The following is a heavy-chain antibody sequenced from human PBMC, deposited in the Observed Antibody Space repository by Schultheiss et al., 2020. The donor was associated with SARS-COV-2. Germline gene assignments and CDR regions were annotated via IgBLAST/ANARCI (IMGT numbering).Heavy chain of an antibody. V-gene: IGHV1-2*02. CDR3: ARSPEPSGSSDY. CDR1: GYTFTGYY. Sequence: ASVKVSCKASGYTFTGYYMNWVRQAPGQGLEWMGWINPNSGGTNYAQKFQGRVTMTRDTSISTAYMELSRLRSDDTAVYYCARSPEPSGSSDYWGQGTLVTVSS. CDR2: INPNSGGT. D-gene: IGHD1-26*01. J-gene: IGHJ4*02.